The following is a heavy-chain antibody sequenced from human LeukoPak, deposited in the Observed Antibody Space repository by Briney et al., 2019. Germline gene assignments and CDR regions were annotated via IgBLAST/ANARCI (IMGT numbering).Heavy chain of an antibody. CDR3: AKVPRDSNCY. D-gene: IGHD3-22*01. Sequence: PGGSLRLSCAVSGGTSSADWMAWVRQSPGKGLEWVAEINEDGSVKYYVDSMKGRFTISRDNAKNSLYLQMNSLGAEDTAVYYCAKVPRDSNCYWGQGTLVTVSS. V-gene: IGHV3-7*01. J-gene: IGHJ4*02. CDR1: GGTSSADW. CDR2: INEDGSVK.